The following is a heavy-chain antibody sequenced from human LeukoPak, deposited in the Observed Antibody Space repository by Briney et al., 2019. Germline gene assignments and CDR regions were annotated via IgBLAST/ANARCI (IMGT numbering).Heavy chain of an antibody. CDR2: INHSGST. D-gene: IGHD6-13*01. Sequence: KPSETLSLTCAVYGGSFSTYYWSWIRQPPGKGLEWVGEINHSGSTNYNPSLKSRVTISVDTSKNQFSLRLSPVTAADTAVYYCATGRGPQLVDWGQGTLVTVSS. V-gene: IGHV4-34*01. J-gene: IGHJ4*02. CDR1: GGSFSTYY. CDR3: ATGRGPQLVD.